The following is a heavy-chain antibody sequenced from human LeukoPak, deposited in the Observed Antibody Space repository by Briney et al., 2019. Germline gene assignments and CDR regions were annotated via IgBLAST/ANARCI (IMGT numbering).Heavy chain of an antibody. D-gene: IGHD2-2*02. J-gene: IGHJ4*02. CDR1: GFIFGDYS. V-gene: IGHV3-30*18. CDR2: ISYDGNKK. Sequence: GGSLRLSCEVSGFIFGDYSMHWVRQAPGKGLEWVAVISYDGNKKYYADSVKGRFTISRDNSKNTVYMQMNSLRAEDTAAYYCAKDSQGRIVVVPAAINSWGQGTLVTVSS. CDR3: AKDSQGRIVVVPAAINS.